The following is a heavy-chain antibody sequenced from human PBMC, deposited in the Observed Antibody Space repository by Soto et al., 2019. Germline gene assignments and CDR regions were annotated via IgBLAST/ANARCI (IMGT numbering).Heavy chain of an antibody. J-gene: IGHJ4*02. CDR1: GGSISSVGYY. D-gene: IGHD3-10*01. CDR2: VYYSGST. CDR3: ARTRVTPGFDY. Sequence: SETLSLTCTVSGGSISSVGYYWSWIRQHPGKGLEWIGYVYYSGSTYYNPSLKSRVTISVDTSKNQFSLKLSSVTAADTAVYYCARTRVTPGFDYWGQGTLVTASS. V-gene: IGHV4-31*03.